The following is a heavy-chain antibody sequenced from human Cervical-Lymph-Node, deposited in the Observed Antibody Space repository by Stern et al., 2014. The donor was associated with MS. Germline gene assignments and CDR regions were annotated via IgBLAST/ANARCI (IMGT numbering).Heavy chain of an antibody. D-gene: IGHD2-15*01. J-gene: IGHJ4*02. CDR1: GFTFSSYS. Sequence: EVQLEESGGGLVKPGGSLRLSCAASGFTFSSYSMNWVRQAPGKGLEWVSSISSSSSYIYYADSVKGRFTISRDNAKNSLYLQMNSLRAEDTAVYYCARAPGRYCSGGSCYSGHWGQGTLVTVSS. CDR2: ISSSSSYI. CDR3: ARAPGRYCSGGSCYSGH. V-gene: IGHV3-21*01.